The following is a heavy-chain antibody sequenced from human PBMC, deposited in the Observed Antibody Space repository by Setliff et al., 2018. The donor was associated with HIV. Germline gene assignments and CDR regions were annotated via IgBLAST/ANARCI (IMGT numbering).Heavy chain of an antibody. CDR1: GGSISSYY. V-gene: IGHV4-4*09. D-gene: IGHD3-22*01. CDR3: ARGLSFYDPGGFDY. Sequence: PSETLSLTCTVSGGSISSYYWSWIRQPPGKGLEWIGYIYTSGSTNYNPSLKSRVTISVDTSKNQFSLKLSSVTAADAAVYYCARGLSFYDPGGFDYWGQGTLVTVSS. CDR2: IYTSGST. J-gene: IGHJ4*02.